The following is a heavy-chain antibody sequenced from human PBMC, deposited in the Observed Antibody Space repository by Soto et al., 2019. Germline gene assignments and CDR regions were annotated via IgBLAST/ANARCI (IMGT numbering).Heavy chain of an antibody. Sequence: QVQLQQWGAGLLKPSETLSLTCAVYGGSFSGYYWSWIRQPPGKGLEWIGEINHSGSNNYNPSLKSRVTISVDTSKNQFSLKLSSVTAADTTVYYCARGLYIVVVPAANYFDYWGQGTLVTVSS. CDR3: ARGLYIVVVPAANYFDY. D-gene: IGHD2-2*01. J-gene: IGHJ4*02. CDR2: INHSGSN. V-gene: IGHV4-34*01. CDR1: GGSFSGYY.